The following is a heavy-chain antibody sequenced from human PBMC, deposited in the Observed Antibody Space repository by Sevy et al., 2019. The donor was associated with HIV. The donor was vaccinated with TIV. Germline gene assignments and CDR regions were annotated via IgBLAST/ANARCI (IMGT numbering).Heavy chain of an antibody. CDR3: AINNCSITNCYMGDVFDI. J-gene: IGHJ3*02. CDR2: ISGISNYI. Sequence: GGSLRLSCAASGFTFSSYSMNWVRQAPGKGLEWVSSISGISNYIYYADSMKGRFTVSRDNARNSLYLQMNSLGAEDTAVYDCAINNCSITNCYMGDVFDIWGQGTMVTVSS. V-gene: IGHV3-21*01. CDR1: GFTFSSYS. D-gene: IGHD2-2*02.